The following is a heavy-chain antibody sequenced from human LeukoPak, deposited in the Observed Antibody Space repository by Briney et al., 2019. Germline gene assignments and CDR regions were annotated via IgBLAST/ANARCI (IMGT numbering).Heavy chain of an antibody. J-gene: IGHJ3*02. Sequence: SETLSLTCTVSGGSISSYYWSWIRQPPGKGLEWIGYIYYSGSTNYKPSLKSRVSISVDTSKNQFSLKLTSVTAADTAVYYCARDRIGSGYHGGDAFDIWGQGAMVTASS. CDR3: ARDRIGSGYHGGDAFDI. D-gene: IGHD5-12*01. CDR1: GGSISSYY. CDR2: IYYSGST. V-gene: IGHV4-59*01.